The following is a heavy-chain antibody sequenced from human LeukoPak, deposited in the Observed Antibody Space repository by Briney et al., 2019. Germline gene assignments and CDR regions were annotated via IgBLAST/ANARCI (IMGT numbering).Heavy chain of an antibody. D-gene: IGHD1-26*01. CDR2: INPTDGAT. CDR1: GYTFTKYY. CDR3: ARGQRGGLSGNLGGLFASYYTYYYMDV. Sequence: ASVKVSCKASGYTFTKYYIHWVRQAPGQGLEWMGMINPTDGATTYAQRFQGRVTMTRDMSTTTVYMDLRSLRSEDTAGFFCARGQRGGLSGNLGGLFASYYTYYYMDVWGRGTTVTV. J-gene: IGHJ6*03. V-gene: IGHV1-46*01.